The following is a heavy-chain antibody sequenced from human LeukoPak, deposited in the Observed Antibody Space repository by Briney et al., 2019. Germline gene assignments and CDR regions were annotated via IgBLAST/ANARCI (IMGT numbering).Heavy chain of an antibody. CDR1: GGSISSYY. V-gene: IGHV4-59*12. Sequence: SETLSLTCTVSGGSISSYYWSWIRQPPGKGLEWIGYIYYSGSTNYNPSLKSRVTISVDTSKNQFSLKLSSVTAADTAVYYCARDLGYYYGSGIGYYYGMDVWGQGTTVTVSS. D-gene: IGHD3-10*01. CDR2: IYYSGST. J-gene: IGHJ6*02. CDR3: ARDLGYYYGSGIGYYYGMDV.